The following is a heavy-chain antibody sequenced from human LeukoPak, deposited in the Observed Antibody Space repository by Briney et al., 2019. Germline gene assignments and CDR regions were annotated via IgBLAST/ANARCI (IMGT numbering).Heavy chain of an antibody. V-gene: IGHV4-59*01. CDR3: ARAKLLGDYYYYYMDV. Sequence: PSETLSLTCTVSGGSISSYYWSWIRQPPGKGLEWIGYSYYSGSTNYNPSLKSRVTISVDTSKNQFSLKLSSVTAADTAVYYCARAKLLGDYYYYYMDVWGKGTTVTISS. CDR1: GGSISSYY. CDR2: SYYSGST. J-gene: IGHJ6*03. D-gene: IGHD2-21*02.